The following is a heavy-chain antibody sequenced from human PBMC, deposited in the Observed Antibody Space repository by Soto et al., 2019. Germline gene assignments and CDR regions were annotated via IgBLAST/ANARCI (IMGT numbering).Heavy chain of an antibody. CDR3: AREGGDYGDYARPRGYFDY. Sequence: KTSETLSLTCAVSGGSISSSNWWSWVRQPPGKGLEWIGEIYHSGSTNYNPSLKSRVTISVDKSKNQFSLKLSSVAAADTAVYYCAREGGDYGDYARPRGYFDYWGQGTLVTVSS. D-gene: IGHD4-17*01. CDR2: IYHSGST. V-gene: IGHV4-4*02. CDR1: GGSISSSNW. J-gene: IGHJ4*02.